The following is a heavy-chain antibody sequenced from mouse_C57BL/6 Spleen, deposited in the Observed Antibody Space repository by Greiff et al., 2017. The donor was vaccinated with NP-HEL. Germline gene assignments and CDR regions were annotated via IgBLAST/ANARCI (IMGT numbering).Heavy chain of an antibody. CDR2: ISYDGSN. J-gene: IGHJ3*01. CDR3: AIYGSSYSFAY. V-gene: IGHV3-6*01. Sequence: ESGPGLVKPSQSLSLTCSVTGYSITSGYYWNWIRQFPGNKLEWMGYISYDGSNNYNPSLKNRISITRDTSKNQCFLKLNSVTTEDTATYYCAIYGSSYSFAYWGQGTLVTVSA. D-gene: IGHD1-1*01. CDR1: GYSITSGYY.